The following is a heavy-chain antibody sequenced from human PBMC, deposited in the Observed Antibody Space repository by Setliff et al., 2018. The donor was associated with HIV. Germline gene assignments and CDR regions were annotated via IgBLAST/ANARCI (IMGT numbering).Heavy chain of an antibody. Sequence: PSETLSLTCAVYGGSFSGYYWSWIRQPPGKGLEWIGEINHSGSTNYNPSLKSRVTISVDTSKNQLSLKLSSVTAADTAVYYCARSDILTGKIKSFDYWGQGTLVTVSS. J-gene: IGHJ4*02. CDR2: INHSGST. D-gene: IGHD3-9*01. CDR1: GGSFSGYY. V-gene: IGHV4-34*01. CDR3: ARSDILTGKIKSFDY.